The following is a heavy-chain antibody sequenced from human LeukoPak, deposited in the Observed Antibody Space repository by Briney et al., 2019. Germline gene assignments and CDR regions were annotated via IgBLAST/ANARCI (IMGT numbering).Heavy chain of an antibody. CDR2: VWYDGSDN. J-gene: IGHJ4*02. D-gene: IGHD4-23*01. V-gene: IGHV3-33*01. Sequence: PWESLSLSCAASGFTFSSYGMNWVRQPPPKGLEGVGVVWYDGSDNYYGDSAQGRFTISRDNSKHMLYLEMNSLRAEDTAVYYCARDYGGNSYYFDYRGQGTLVTVSS. CDR1: GFTFSSYG. CDR3: ARDYGGNSYYFDY.